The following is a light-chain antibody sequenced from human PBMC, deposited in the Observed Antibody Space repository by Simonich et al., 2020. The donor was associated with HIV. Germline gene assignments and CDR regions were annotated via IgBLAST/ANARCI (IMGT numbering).Light chain of an antibody. J-gene: IGLJ2*01. CDR3: SSYTSSSTLV. Sequence: QSALTQPASVSGSPGQSITISCTGTSSDVGSYNYVSWYQQHPGKAPTLMIYDVSKRPSGVSNRFSGSKSGNTASLTISGLQAEDEADYYCSSYTSSSTLVFGGGTKLTVL. V-gene: IGLV2-14*03. CDR1: SSDVGSYNY. CDR2: DVS.